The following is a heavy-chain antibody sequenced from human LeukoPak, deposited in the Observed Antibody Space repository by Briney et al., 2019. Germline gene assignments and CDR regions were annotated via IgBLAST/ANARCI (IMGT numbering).Heavy chain of an antibody. J-gene: IGHJ3*02. V-gene: IGHV4-39*01. D-gene: IGHD2-21*02. CDR3: ARRVVVVTSHDAFDI. CDR1: SGSISSSSYY. Sequence: PSETLSLTCTVSSGSISSSSYYWGWIRQPPGKGLEWIGSIYYSGSTYYNPSLKSRVTISVDTSKNQFSLKLSSVTAADTAVYYCARRVVVVTSHDAFDIWGQGTMVTVSS. CDR2: IYYSGST.